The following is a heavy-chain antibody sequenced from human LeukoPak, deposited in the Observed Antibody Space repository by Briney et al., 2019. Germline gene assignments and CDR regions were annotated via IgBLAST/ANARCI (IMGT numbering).Heavy chain of an antibody. CDR3: ARGEGYCGGENYYGMDV. CDR1: GFTFSSYA. D-gene: IGHD2-21*01. CDR2: ISYDGSNK. Sequence: GGSLTLSCAASGFTFSSYAVHWVRQAPGKGLEWVAVISYDGSNKYYADSVKGRFTLSRDNSKNTLYLQMNSLRAEDTAGYYCARGEGYCGGENYYGMDVWGQGTTVTVSS. J-gene: IGHJ6*02. V-gene: IGHV3-30-3*01.